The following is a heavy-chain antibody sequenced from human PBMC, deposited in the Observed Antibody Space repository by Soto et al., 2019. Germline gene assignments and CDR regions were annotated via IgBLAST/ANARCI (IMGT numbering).Heavy chain of an antibody. J-gene: IGHJ4*02. CDR3: ARSGGLDRDFNY. Sequence: SLKVSCKASGGTFSSDSFSCVRPAPGQGLEWMGGIIPMFDTPIYAQKFQDRVTITADESTSTAYMQLSSLRSGDTAVYYCARSGGLDRDFNYWGQGSLVTVSS. CDR1: GGTFSSDS. D-gene: IGHD2-15*01. CDR2: IIPMFDTP. V-gene: IGHV1-69*13.